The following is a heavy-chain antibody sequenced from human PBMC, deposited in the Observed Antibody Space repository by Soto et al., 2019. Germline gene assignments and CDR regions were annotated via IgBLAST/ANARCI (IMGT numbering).Heavy chain of an antibody. V-gene: IGHV1-69*13. CDR1: GGTFSSYA. D-gene: IGHD3-22*01. CDR3: ARDRGSGYFYYYYGMDV. Sequence: VASVKVSCKASGGTFSSYAISWVRQAPGQGLEWMGGIIPIFGTANYAQKFQGRVTITADESTSTAYMELSSLRSEDTAVYYCARDRGSGYFYYYYGMDVWGQGTTVTVSS. CDR2: IIPIFGTA. J-gene: IGHJ6*02.